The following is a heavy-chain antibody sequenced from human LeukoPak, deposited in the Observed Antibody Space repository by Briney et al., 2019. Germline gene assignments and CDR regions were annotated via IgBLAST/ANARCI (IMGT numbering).Heavy chain of an antibody. CDR3: ALMPGHLVRDFDTF. D-gene: IGHD3-9*01. J-gene: IGHJ4*02. CDR2: ISGNGENT. CDR1: GFTFSTYA. Sequence: PGGSLRLSCAASGFTFSTYAMSWVRQAPGKGLEWVSVISGNGENTHYADSVKGRFSISRDNSKKTLYLQMNNVRVEDTAVYYCALMPGHLVRDFDTFWGQGVLVTVSS. V-gene: IGHV3-23*01.